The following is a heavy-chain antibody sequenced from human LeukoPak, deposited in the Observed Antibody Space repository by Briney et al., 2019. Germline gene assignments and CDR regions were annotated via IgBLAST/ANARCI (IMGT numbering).Heavy chain of an antibody. Sequence: PSETLSLTCTVSGGSISSYYWTWIRQPPGKGLECIGYIYCSGSTNYNPSLKSRVTISVDMSKNQFSLKLKSVSAADTAVYYCARQEAYSYGMDVWGQGTTVTVSS. J-gene: IGHJ6*02. V-gene: IGHV4-59*08. CDR3: ARQEAYSYGMDV. CDR2: IYCSGST. CDR1: GGSISSYY.